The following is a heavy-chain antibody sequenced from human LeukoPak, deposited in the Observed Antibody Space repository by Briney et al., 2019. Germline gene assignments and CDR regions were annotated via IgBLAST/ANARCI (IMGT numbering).Heavy chain of an antibody. CDR1: GYSFTSYY. Sequence: GASVKISCKAYGYSFTSYYMHWVRQAPGKGLEWMGGFDPEDGETIYAQKFQGRVTMTEDTSTDTAYMELSSLRSEDTAVYYCARVRGTVTTTGGYYYYYYMDVWGKGTTVTISS. V-gene: IGHV1-24*01. CDR2: FDPEDGET. J-gene: IGHJ6*03. CDR3: ARVRGTVTTTGGYYYYYYMDV. D-gene: IGHD4-17*01.